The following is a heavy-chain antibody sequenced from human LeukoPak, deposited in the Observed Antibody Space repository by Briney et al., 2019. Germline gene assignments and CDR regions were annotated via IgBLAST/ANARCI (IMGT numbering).Heavy chain of an antibody. CDR1: GFTFSSYG. CDR2: IRYDGSNK. V-gene: IGHV3-30*02. J-gene: IGHJ3*02. Sequence: GGSLRLSCAASGFTFSSYGMHWVRQAPGKGLEWVAFIRYDGSNKYYADSVMGRFTISRDNSKNTLYLQMNSLRAEDTAVYYCAKEDSSGWPDAFDIWGQGTMVTVSS. D-gene: IGHD6-19*01. CDR3: AKEDSSGWPDAFDI.